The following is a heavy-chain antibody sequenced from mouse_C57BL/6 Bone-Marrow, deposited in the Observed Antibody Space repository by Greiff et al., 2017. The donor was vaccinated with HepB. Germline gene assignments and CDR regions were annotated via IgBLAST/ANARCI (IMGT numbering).Heavy chain of an antibody. J-gene: IGHJ4*01. Sequence: QVQLQQSGAELVMPGASVKLSCKASGYTFTSYWMHWVKQRPGQGLEWIGEIDPSDSYTNYNQKFKGKSTLTVDKSSSTAYMQLSSLTSEDSAVYYCARWKGGYDQDAMDYWGQGTSVTVSS. D-gene: IGHD2-2*01. V-gene: IGHV1-69*01. CDR1: GYTFTSYW. CDR3: ARWKGGYDQDAMDY. CDR2: IDPSDSYT.